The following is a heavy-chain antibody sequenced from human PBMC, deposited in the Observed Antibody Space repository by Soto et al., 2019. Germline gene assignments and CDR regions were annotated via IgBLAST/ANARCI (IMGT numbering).Heavy chain of an antibody. Sequence: PSETLSLTCTVSGGSISSGGYYWSWIRQHPGKGLEWIGYIYYSGSTYYNPSLKSRGTISVDTSKNQFSLKLSSVTAADTAVYYCATVRHSYDSSGYYDYFDYWGQGTLVTVSS. J-gene: IGHJ4*02. CDR1: GGSISSGGYY. CDR2: IYYSGST. V-gene: IGHV4-31*03. CDR3: ATVRHSYDSSGYYDYFDY. D-gene: IGHD3-22*01.